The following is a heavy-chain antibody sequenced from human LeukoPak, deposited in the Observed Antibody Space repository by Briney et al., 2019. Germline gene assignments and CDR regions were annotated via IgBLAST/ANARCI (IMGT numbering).Heavy chain of an antibody. CDR1: GFTFSTYA. D-gene: IGHD6-19*01. Sequence: GGSLRLSCAASGFTFSTYARTWVRQAPGKGLEWVSGISGYDGRTYYADSVKGRFTISRDNSKNTLYLQMNSLRAEDTAVYYCAKDRYSSGWYMDSWGQGTLVTVSS. V-gene: IGHV3-23*01. CDR3: AKDRYSSGWYMDS. CDR2: ISGYDGRT. J-gene: IGHJ4*02.